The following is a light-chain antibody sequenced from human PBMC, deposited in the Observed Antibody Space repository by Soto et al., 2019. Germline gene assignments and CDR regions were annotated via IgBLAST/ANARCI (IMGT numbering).Light chain of an antibody. Sequence: QPVLTQSSSASASLRSSVKLTCTLSSGHYTYTIAWHQQQPGKAPRYLMKLEGSGNYNKGSGVPDRFSGSSSGADRYLTITNVQSEDEGDYYCETWESTTHAVFGGGTQLTVL. CDR1: SGHYTYT. CDR2: LEGSGNY. CDR3: ETWESTTHAV. J-gene: IGLJ7*01. V-gene: IGLV4-60*03.